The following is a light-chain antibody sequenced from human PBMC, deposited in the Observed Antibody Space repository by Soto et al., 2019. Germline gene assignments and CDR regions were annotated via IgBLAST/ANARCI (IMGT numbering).Light chain of an antibody. CDR3: CSYAGSSTFV. CDR2: EVS. J-gene: IGLJ1*01. CDR1: SSDVGSYNL. V-gene: IGLV2-23*02. Sequence: CVLTRPASVNGSPGQSITISCTGTSSDVGSYNLVSWYQQHPGKAPKLMIYEVSKRPSGVSNRFSGSKSGNTASLTISGLQAEDEADYYCCSYAGSSTFVFGTGTKVTVL.